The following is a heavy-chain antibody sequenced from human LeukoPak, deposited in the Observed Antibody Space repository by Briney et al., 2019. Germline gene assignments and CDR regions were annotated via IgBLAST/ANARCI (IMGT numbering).Heavy chain of an antibody. V-gene: IGHV3-30*02. D-gene: IGHD2-2*01. Sequence: GGSLRLSCAASGFIFSSYGMHWVRQAPGKGLEWVAFIRYDGSNKYYADSVKGRFTISRDNSKNTLYLQMNSLRAEDTAVYYCARNWKGEQPAGDYWGQGTLVTVSS. CDR1: GFIFSSYG. J-gene: IGHJ4*02. CDR2: IRYDGSNK. CDR3: ARNWKGEQPAGDY.